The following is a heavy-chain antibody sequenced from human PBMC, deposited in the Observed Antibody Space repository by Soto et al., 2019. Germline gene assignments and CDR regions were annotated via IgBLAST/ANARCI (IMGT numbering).Heavy chain of an antibody. CDR1: GGTFNTYT. D-gene: IGHD2-2*01. CDR2: IIPMLPVT. V-gene: IGHV1-69*02. Sequence: QVHLIQSGAEVKKPGSSVKVSCKAAGGTFNTYTLFWVRQAPGHGLEWMGRIIPMLPVTNSAQKFQGRLTLTAHKSTGTAFMELTSITSDDSAVYYCSIGSWSAETVDVWGQGTMVTVSS. CDR3: SIGSWSAETVDV. J-gene: IGHJ3*01.